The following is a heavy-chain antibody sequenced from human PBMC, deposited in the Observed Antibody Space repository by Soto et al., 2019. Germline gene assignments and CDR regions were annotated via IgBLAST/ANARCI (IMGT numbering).Heavy chain of an antibody. D-gene: IGHD6-6*01. Sequence: GGSLRLSCAASGFIFSNYAMSRVRQAPGKGLEWVSFISGSGSSTYYADSVKGRFTISRGNSKNTLYLQMNSLRAEDAAVYYCVREASSSGLHLDHWGRGTLVTVYS. V-gene: IGHV3-23*01. CDR3: VREASSSGLHLDH. CDR1: GFIFSNYA. CDR2: ISGSGSST. J-gene: IGHJ4*02.